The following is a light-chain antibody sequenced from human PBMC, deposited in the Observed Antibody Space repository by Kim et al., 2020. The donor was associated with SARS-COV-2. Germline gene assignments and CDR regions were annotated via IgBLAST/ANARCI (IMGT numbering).Light chain of an antibody. J-gene: IGKJ1*01. CDR3: QKYNSAPWT. CDR2: AAS. CDR1: QDIANS. Sequence: PSVGDIVTITCRESQDIANSLAWYQQKPGKVPQVLIYAASTLQSGVPSRFSGSGSGTEFTLTIGSLQTEDVATYYCQKYNSAPWTFGPGTKVDIK. V-gene: IGKV1-27*01.